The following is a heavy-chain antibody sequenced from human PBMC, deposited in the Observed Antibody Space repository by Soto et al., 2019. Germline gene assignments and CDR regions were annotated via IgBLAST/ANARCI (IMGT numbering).Heavy chain of an antibody. D-gene: IGHD3-10*01. J-gene: IGHJ4*02. CDR1: GFTFSSYS. Sequence: HPGGSLSLSCAASGFTFSSYSMNWVRQAPGKGLEWVSYISSSSSTIYYADSVKGRFTISRDNAKNSLYLQMNSLRDEDTAVYYCARGFKWFGELFAPRESFSNWGQGTLVTVSS. CDR3: ARGFKWFGELFAPRESFSN. V-gene: IGHV3-48*02. CDR2: ISSSSSTI.